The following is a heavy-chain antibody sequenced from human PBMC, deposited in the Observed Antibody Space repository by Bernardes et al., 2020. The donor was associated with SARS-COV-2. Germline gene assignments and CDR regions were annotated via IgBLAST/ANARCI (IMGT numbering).Heavy chain of an antibody. CDR2: INPSGGST. D-gene: IGHD1-26*01. CDR1: GYTFTSYY. CDR3: VRGGQISREPYGY. J-gene: IGHJ4*02. Sequence: ASVKVSCKASGYTFTSYYVHWVRQAPGQGLEWMGIINPSGGSTIYTQRFQGRVTMTRDTSTSTVYMELSSLRSEDTAVYYCVRGGQISREPYGYWGQGTLVTVSS. V-gene: IGHV1-46*01.